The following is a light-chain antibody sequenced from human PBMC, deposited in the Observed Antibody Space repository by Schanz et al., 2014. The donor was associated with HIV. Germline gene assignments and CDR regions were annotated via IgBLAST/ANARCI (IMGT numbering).Light chain of an antibody. V-gene: IGLV2-14*03. CDR3: TSYTSRGTVI. CDR2: GVF. CDR1: NNDIGSYTY. Sequence: QSALTQPASVSGSPGQSITVSCTGTNNDIGSYTYVAWYQQHPGKAPKVVVYGVFDRPSGVSNRFSGSKSGSAASLTIFGLQTEDEALYFCTSYTSRGTVIFGGGTKLTVL. J-gene: IGLJ2*01.